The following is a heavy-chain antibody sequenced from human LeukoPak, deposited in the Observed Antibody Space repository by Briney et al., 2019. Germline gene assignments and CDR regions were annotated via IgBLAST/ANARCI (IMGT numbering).Heavy chain of an antibody. V-gene: IGHV4-39*07. CDR2: IYYSGST. J-gene: IGHJ5*02. CDR1: GGSISSSSYY. D-gene: IGHD5-18*01. Sequence: SETLSLTCTVSGGSISSSSYYWGWLRQPPGKGLEWIGSIYYSGSTYYNPSLKSRVTISVDTSKNQFSLKLSSVTAADTAVYYCARDPRGYSYGGGNWFDPWGQGTLVTVSS. CDR3: ARDPRGYSYGGGNWFDP.